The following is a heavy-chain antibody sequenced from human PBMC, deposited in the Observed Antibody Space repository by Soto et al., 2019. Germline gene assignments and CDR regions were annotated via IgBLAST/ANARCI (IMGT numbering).Heavy chain of an antibody. CDR2: INPNSGGT. CDR3: ARSPAAVAYYYYGMDV. J-gene: IGHJ6*02. V-gene: IGHV1-2*02. D-gene: IGHD6-25*01. Sequence: ASVKVSCRASGYTFTGYYMHWVRQAPGQGLEWMGWINPNSGGTNYAQKFQGRVTMTRDTSISTAYMELSRLRSDDTAVYYCARSPAAVAYYYYGMDVWGQGTTVTVS. CDR1: GYTFTGYY.